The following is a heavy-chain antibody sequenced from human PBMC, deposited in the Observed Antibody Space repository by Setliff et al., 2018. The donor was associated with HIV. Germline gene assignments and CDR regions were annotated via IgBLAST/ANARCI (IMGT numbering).Heavy chain of an antibody. V-gene: IGHV1-69*13. J-gene: IGHJ4*02. CDR3: TRGRGIIGALVY. D-gene: IGHD2-21*01. CDR1: GGTFTSYA. Sequence: SVKVSCKASGGTFTSYAINWVRQAPGQGLEWMGGIIPIFSTSNYAQRFQGRVTITADESTSTAYMELYNLRSEDMAMYYCTRGRGIIGALVYWGQGTLVTVSS. CDR2: IIPIFSTS.